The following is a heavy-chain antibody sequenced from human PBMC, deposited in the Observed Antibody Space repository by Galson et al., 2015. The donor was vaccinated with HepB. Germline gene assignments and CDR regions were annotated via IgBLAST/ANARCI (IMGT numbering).Heavy chain of an antibody. CDR2: IIPMFGEP. V-gene: IGHV1-69*13. CDR3: ARGNYGMDV. CDR1: GGTFSNHV. Sequence: SVKVSCKAFGGTFSNHVINWVRQAPGQGLEWMGGIIPMFGEPRHAQKFQDRITLSADASTSTAYMEVTSLQSADTAVYYCARGNYGMDVWGQGTTVIVSS. J-gene: IGHJ6*02.